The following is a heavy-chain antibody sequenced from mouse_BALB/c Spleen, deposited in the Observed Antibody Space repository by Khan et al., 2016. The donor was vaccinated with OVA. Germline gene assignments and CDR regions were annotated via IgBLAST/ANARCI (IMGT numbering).Heavy chain of an antibody. V-gene: IGHV3-2*02. CDR1: GYSITTDYA. CDR2: ISYSGNT. Sequence: EVKLEESGPGLVKPSQSLSLTCTVTGYSITTDYAWNWIRQFPGNKLEWMGYISYSGNTKYNPSLKSRISITRDTSKNQFFLQLKSVTTEDTARYYCARVYGGDFDYWGQDTTLTVSS. D-gene: IGHD1-1*01. CDR3: ARVYGGDFDY. J-gene: IGHJ2*01.